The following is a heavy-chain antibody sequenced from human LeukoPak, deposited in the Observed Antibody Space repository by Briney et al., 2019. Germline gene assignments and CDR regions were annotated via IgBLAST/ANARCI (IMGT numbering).Heavy chain of an antibody. D-gene: IGHD1-26*01. CDR1: GGSISSYY. J-gene: IGHJ4*02. V-gene: IGHV4-59*08. Sequence: SETLSLTCTVSGGSISSYYWSWIRQPPGKGLEWIGYIYSSGSTNYNPSLKSRVTISVDTSKNQFSLKLSSVTAADTAGYYCARANGGGSYAYFDYWGQGTLVTVSS. CDR3: ARANGGGSYAYFDY. CDR2: IYSSGST.